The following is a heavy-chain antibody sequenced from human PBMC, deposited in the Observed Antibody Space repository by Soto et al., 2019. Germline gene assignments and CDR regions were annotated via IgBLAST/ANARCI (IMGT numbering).Heavy chain of an antibody. V-gene: IGHV4-61*01. CDR1: GGSVSNISDY. CDR2: IYYSGSA. D-gene: IGHD3-10*01. J-gene: IGHJ6*02. Sequence: PSETLSLTCSVSGGSVSNISDYWSWVRQPPGKGLEWIGYIYYSGSADYNPSVGSRVTISLDTSKNQFSLKLSSVTTADTAVYYCERGVGFGYYYYHMDLWGQGTTVTVSS. CDR3: ERGVGFGYYYYHMDL.